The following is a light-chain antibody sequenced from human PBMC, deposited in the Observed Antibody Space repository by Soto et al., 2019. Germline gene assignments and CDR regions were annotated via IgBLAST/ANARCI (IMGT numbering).Light chain of an antibody. CDR1: QGIPIY. Sequence: DIQMTQSPSSLSASVGDRVTITCRASQGIPIYLAWYQQEPGKVPKLLIYAASTLQSGVPSRFSGSGSETDFTLTISSLQPEDVATYYCQKYSSALRCTFGQGTKLEIK. J-gene: IGKJ2*01. CDR2: AAS. CDR3: QKYSSALRCT. V-gene: IGKV1-27*01.